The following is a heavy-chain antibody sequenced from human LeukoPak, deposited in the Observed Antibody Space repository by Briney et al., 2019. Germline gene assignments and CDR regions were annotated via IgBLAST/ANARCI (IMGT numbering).Heavy chain of an antibody. Sequence: ASVKVSCKASGYTFTSYGISWMRQAPGQGLEWMGCISAYNGNTNYAQKLQGRVTMTTDTSTSTAYMELRSLRSDDTAVYYCARPYSSGWIDNWYFDLWGRGTLVTVSS. CDR2: ISAYNGNT. V-gene: IGHV1-18*01. CDR3: ARPYSSGWIDNWYFDL. CDR1: GYTFTSYG. J-gene: IGHJ2*01. D-gene: IGHD6-19*01.